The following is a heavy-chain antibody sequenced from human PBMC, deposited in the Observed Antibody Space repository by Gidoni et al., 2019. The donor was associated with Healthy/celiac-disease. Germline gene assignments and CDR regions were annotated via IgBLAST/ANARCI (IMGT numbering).Heavy chain of an antibody. Sequence: EVQLVESGGGLINPGGSLRLSCAASGFTVSSNYMSWVRQAPGKGLEWVSVIDSGGSTYYADYVKGRFTISRDNSKNTLYLQMNSLRAEDTAVYYCARVTYSKFDYWGQGTLVTVSS. CDR2: IDSGGST. J-gene: IGHJ4*02. D-gene: IGHD2-21*01. V-gene: IGHV3-53*01. CDR1: GFTVSSNY. CDR3: ARVTYSKFDY.